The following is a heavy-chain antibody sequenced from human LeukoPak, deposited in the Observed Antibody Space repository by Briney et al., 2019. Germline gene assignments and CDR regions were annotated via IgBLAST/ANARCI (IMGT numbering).Heavy chain of an antibody. V-gene: IGHV1-18*01. D-gene: IGHD6-13*01. Sequence: ASVKVSCKASGYPFSSYYINWVRQAPGQGLEWMGWISAYNGDTNYAQNFQGRVTMTTDTSTDTAYMELRSLRSDDTAVYYCARFGGKLVRNWFDPWGQGTLVTVSS. CDR1: GYPFSSYY. CDR2: ISAYNGDT. CDR3: ARFGGKLVRNWFDP. J-gene: IGHJ5*02.